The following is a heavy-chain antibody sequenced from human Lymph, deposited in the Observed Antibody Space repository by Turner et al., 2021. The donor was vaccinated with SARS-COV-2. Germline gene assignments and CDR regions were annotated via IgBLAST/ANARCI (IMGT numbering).Heavy chain of an antibody. Sequence: QVQLVQSGAQVKKPVASVRVSCKASGYTFTSYDINWVRQATGQGLEWMGWMNPNSSNTGYAQKFQGRVTMTRNTSISTAYMKLSSLRSEDTAVYNCARGAQLTVWFDPWGQGTLVTVSS. D-gene: IGHD3-9*01. CDR2: MNPNSSNT. CDR1: GYTFTSYD. V-gene: IGHV1-8*01. CDR3: ARGAQLTVWFDP. J-gene: IGHJ5*02.